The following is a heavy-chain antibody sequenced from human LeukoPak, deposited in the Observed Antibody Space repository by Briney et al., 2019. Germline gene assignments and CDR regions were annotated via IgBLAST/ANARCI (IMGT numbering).Heavy chain of an antibody. CDR2: IYHSGST. CDR3: ARVFSSAAPHFDY. D-gene: IGHD6-13*01. V-gene: IGHV4-30-2*01. CDR1: GGSISSGGYY. Sequence: PSETLSLTCTVSGGSISSGGYYWSWIRQPPGKGLEWIGYIYHSGSTYYNPSLKSRVTISVDRSKSQFSLKLSSVTAADTAVYYCARVFSSAAPHFDYWGQGTLVTVSS. J-gene: IGHJ4*02.